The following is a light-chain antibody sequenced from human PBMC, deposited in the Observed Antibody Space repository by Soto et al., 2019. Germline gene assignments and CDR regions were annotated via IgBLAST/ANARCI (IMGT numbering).Light chain of an antibody. CDR3: QQYKSYLYT. V-gene: IGKV1-5*01. Sequence: DIQMTQSPSTLSASVGDRVTITCRASQSISSWLAWYQQKPGKAPKLLIYDASTLESGVPSRFSGSGSGTEFTLTISSLQPDDFASYFCQQYKSYLYTFGQGTKLGIK. J-gene: IGKJ2*01. CDR2: DAS. CDR1: QSISSW.